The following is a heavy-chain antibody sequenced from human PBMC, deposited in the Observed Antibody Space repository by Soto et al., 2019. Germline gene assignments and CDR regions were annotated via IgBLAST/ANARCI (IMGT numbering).Heavy chain of an antibody. Sequence: PSHTLSLTYVISWDSVASNRATWNWVRQSPSRGLELLGRTYYSSKWKNYYALSVNSRITINPDTSKNQLSLQLSSVTPDDTAIDYWVRGGDSSFDYWGQGTLVTVSS. J-gene: IGHJ4*02. D-gene: IGHD6-13*01. CDR3: VRGGDSSFDY. V-gene: IGHV6-1*01. CDR2: TYYSSKWKN. CDR1: WDSVASNRAT.